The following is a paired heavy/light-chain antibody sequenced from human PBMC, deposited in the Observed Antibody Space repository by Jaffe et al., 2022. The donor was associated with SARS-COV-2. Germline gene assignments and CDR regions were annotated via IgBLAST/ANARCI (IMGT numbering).Heavy chain of an antibody. J-gene: IGHJ3*02. D-gene: IGHD7-27*01. Sequence: EIQLVESGENLVQPGGSLRLSCSASGFTFNSYAMHWVRQAPGKGLEYVSGISHDGNYVDYADSVKDRFTISRDNPKSALYLQMSSLRVEDTAVYYCVKELTWGSGLWPGGAFDIWGPGTPVAVS. V-gene: IGHV3-64D*09. CDR1: GFTFNSYA. CDR2: ISHDGNYV. CDR3: VKELTWGSGLWPGGAFDI.
Light chain of an antibody. J-gene: IGKJ4*01. CDR2: GTS. V-gene: IGKV1-39*01. CDR3: QQSYKTPPT. Sequence: DIQMTQSPSSLSASVGDRIIITCRASQTIDKKLNWYQQKPGKAPKLLIQGTSNLRSGVPPRFSGSGSGTDFSLTISTLQPEDFAAYYCQQSYKTPPTFGGGTKVEIK. CDR1: QTIDKK.